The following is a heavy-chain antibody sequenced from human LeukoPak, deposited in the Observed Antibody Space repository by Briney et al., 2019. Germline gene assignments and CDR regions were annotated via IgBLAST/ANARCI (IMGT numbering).Heavy chain of an antibody. CDR1: GGSISSSSYY. J-gene: IGHJ4*02. Sequence: SETLSLTCTVSGGSISSSSYYWGWIRQPPGKGLQWIGSIYYSGSTHYNSSLKSRVTISVDTSKNQFSLNLGSVTAADTAVYYCARPGGYCGSTSCFVHFDYWGQGTLVTVSS. D-gene: IGHD2-2*01. V-gene: IGHV4-39*01. CDR3: ARPGGYCGSTSCFVHFDY. CDR2: IYYSGST.